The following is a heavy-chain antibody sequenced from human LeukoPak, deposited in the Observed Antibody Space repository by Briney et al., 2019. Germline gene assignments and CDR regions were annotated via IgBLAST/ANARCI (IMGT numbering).Heavy chain of an antibody. CDR3: ARPGPETTVTKLYLDY. J-gene: IGHJ4*02. CDR1: GFTVSSNY. CDR2: IYSGGST. D-gene: IGHD4-17*01. V-gene: IGHV3-53*01. Sequence: GGSLRLSCAASGFTVSSNYMSWVRQAPGKGLEWVSVIYSGGSTYYADSVKGRFTISRDNSKNTLYLQMNGLRAEDTAVYYCARPGPETTVTKLYLDYWGQGTLVTVSS.